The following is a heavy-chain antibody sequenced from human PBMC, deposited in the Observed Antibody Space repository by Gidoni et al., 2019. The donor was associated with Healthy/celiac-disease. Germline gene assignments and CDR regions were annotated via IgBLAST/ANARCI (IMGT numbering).Heavy chain of an antibody. CDR2: SNPNSSGT. V-gene: IGHV1-2*06. CDR1: GYTFTGYY. J-gene: IGHJ4*02. CDR3: ARGGIVVVVADSRFDY. D-gene: IGHD2-15*01. Sequence: QVQLVQSGAEVKKPGASVQVSCKASGYTFTGYYIHWVRQAPGQGLEWMGRSNPNSSGTNYEQKFQGRVTMTRDTTISTAYMELSRLRSDDTAVYYWARGGIVVVVADSRFDYWGQGTLVTVSS.